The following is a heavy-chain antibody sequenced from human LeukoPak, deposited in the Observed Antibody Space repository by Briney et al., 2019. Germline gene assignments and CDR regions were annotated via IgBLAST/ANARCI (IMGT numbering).Heavy chain of an antibody. CDR3: ARAGIAAAGILWFDP. J-gene: IGHJ5*02. CDR1: GGSISSGSYY. D-gene: IGHD6-13*01. Sequence: SETLSLTCTVSGGSISSGSYYWSWIRQTAGKGLEWIGRIYTSGSTNYNPSLKSRVTISVDTSKNQFSLKLSSVTAADTAVYYCARAGIAAAGILWFDPWGQGTLVTVSS. CDR2: IYTSGST. V-gene: IGHV4-61*02.